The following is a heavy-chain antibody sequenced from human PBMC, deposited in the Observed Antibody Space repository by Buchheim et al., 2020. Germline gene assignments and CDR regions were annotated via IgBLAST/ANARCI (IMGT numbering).Heavy chain of an antibody. V-gene: IGHV3-11*06. Sequence: QVQLVESGGGLVKPGGSLRLSCAASGFTFSDYYMSWIRQAPGKGLEWVSYISSSSSYTNYADSVKGRFTISRDNAKNSLYLQMNSLRAEDTAVYYCARDGGTDCSSTSCYTGLPVYNWFDPWGQGTL. D-gene: IGHD2-2*02. CDR2: ISSSSSYT. CDR3: ARDGGTDCSSTSCYTGLPVYNWFDP. CDR1: GFTFSDYY. J-gene: IGHJ5*02.